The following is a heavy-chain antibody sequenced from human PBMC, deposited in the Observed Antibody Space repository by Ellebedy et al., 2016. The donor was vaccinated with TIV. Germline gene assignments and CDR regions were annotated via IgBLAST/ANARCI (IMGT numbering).Heavy chain of an antibody. Sequence: ASVKVSCKASGYTFTSYDINWVRQATGQGLEWMGWMNPNSGNTGYAQKFQGRVTMTRNTSISTAYMELSSLRSEDTAVYYCARTYYYDSSDYDNWFDPWGQGTLVTVSS. J-gene: IGHJ5*02. CDR3: ARTYYYDSSDYDNWFDP. CDR1: GYTFTSYD. V-gene: IGHV1-8*01. D-gene: IGHD3-22*01. CDR2: MNPNSGNT.